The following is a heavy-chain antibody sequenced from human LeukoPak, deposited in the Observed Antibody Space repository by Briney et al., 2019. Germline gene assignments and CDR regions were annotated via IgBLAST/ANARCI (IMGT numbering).Heavy chain of an antibody. CDR2: IYYSGST. Sequence: SETLSLTCTVSGGSISSYYWGWIRQPPGKGLEWIGSIYYSGSTYYNPSLKSRVTISVDTSKNQFSLKLSSVTAADTAVYYCARVLADSGYYLNDAFDIWGQGTMVTVSS. V-gene: IGHV4-39*07. CDR3: ARVLADSGYYLNDAFDI. J-gene: IGHJ3*02. CDR1: GGSISSYY. D-gene: IGHD3-22*01.